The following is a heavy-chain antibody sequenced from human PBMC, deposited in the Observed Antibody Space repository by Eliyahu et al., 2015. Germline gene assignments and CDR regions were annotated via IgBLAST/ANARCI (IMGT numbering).Heavy chain of an antibody. Sequence: EVQLVQSGAEVKKPGESLKISCKGYGYGYTFXXXWIAWVRQMPGKGLEWMGTIYPGDSGIRYSPSFQGQVTISADKSISTAFMQWSSLKASDTAMYYCASAQGNYGSGSYYPFRFDFWGQGTVVTVSS. CDR2: IYPGDSGI. J-gene: IGHJ4*02. CDR3: ASAQGNYGSGSYYPFRFDF. CDR1: GYGYTFXXXW. D-gene: IGHD3-10*01. V-gene: IGHV5-51*01.